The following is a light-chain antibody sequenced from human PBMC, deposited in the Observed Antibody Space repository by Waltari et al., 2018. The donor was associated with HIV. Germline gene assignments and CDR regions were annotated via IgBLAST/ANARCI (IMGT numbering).Light chain of an antibody. CDR1: ELGDKY. CDR2: HDT. Sequence: SYDLTQPPSVSVSPGQTATITCSGDELGDKYACWYQQKPGQSPILVIYHDTKRPSGIPERFSGSISGNTATLTISGTQAMDEADYYCQAWDSKTAYVFGTGTKVTVL. V-gene: IGLV3-1*01. CDR3: QAWDSKTAYV. J-gene: IGLJ1*01.